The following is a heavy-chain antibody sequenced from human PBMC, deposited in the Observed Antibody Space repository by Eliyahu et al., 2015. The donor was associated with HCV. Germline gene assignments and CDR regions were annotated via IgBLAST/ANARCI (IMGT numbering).Heavy chain of an antibody. J-gene: IGHJ4*02. V-gene: IGHV3-74*01. CDR1: GFTFRXYW. CDR3: ARGGDYGGNSGDY. Sequence: EVQLVESGGGLVQPGGSLRLSCAASGFTFRXYWMHWVRQAPGKGLVXVSRIKSDGSVTSYADSVKGRFTISRDNAKNTLYLQMNSLRAEDTAVYYCARGGDYGGNSGDYWGQGTLVTVSS. CDR2: IKSDGSVT. D-gene: IGHD4-23*01.